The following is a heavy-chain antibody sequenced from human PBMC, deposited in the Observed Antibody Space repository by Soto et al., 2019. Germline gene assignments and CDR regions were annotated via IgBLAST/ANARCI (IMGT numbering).Heavy chain of an antibody. CDR1: GFTISSYW. D-gene: IGHD6-19*01. CDR2: IKEDGSEK. J-gene: IGHJ4*02. CDR3: ARDSLAVAGGSYFDY. Sequence: PGGSLRLSCAASGFTISSYWMTWVRQAPGKGLEWVANIKEDGSEKYYVDSVKGRFTISRDNAKNSLHLQMNSLRDEDTAVYYCARDSLAVAGGSYFDYSGQGTLVTVSS. V-gene: IGHV3-7*01.